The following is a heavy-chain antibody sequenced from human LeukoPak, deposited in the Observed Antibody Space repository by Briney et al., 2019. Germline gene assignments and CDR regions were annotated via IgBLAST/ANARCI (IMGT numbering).Heavy chain of an antibody. Sequence: PSETLSLTCTVSGGSISSYSRSWIRQPPGKGLEWIGYIYYTGSTNYSPSLKSRVTISVDTSNNQFSLKLGSVTAADTALYYCASGGSYYDYWGQGTLVTVSS. D-gene: IGHD1-26*01. CDR3: ASGGSYYDY. CDR1: GGSISSYS. J-gene: IGHJ4*02. CDR2: IYYTGST. V-gene: IGHV4-59*01.